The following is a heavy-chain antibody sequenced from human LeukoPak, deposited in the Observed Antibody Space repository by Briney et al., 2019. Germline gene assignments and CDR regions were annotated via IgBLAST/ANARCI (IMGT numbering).Heavy chain of an antibody. CDR1: VYTFTRYH. J-gene: IGHJ4*02. CDR3: AREKTAYAPEWVGHYYFDY. CDR2: INPNSGGT. V-gene: IGHV1-2*02. D-gene: IGHD6-19*01. Sequence: ASVKVSCKASVYTFTRYHIYWVRQAPGQGREWMGWINPNSGGTQYAQKFQGRVTMTRDTSISTTYRELSRLRSDETAVYYCAREKTAYAPEWVGHYYFDYWGQGTLVTVSS.